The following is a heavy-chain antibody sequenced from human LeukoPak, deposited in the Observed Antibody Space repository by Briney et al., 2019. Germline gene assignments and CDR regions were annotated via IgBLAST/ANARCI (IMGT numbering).Heavy chain of an antibody. CDR2: INQDVGQK. V-gene: IGHV3-7*01. CDR3: ATNTRACAVLLAY. CDR1: GFTFSSSW. D-gene: IGHD4/OR15-4a*01. Sequence: GGSLRLSCAASGFTFSSSWMIWARQAPGKGLEWVANINQDVGQKYYLDSVKGRFTMSRDNADNSLYLQMDALRAEETTVYYCATNTRACAVLLAYWGQGTLVTVSS. J-gene: IGHJ4*02.